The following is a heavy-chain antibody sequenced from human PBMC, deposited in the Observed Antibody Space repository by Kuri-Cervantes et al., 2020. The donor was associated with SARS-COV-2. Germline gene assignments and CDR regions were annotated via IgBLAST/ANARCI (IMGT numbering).Heavy chain of an antibody. Sequence: GGSLRPSCAASGFSFSSYAMSWVRQAPGKGLEWVSAISGSGDNTYYADSVKGRFTTSRDNSQNTVYLQMNSLRGEDTALYYCAQDVSQLGRACSYWGQGTLVTVSS. D-gene: IGHD6-6*01. CDR3: AQDVSQLGRACSY. CDR2: ISGSGDNT. V-gene: IGHV3-23*01. J-gene: IGHJ4*02. CDR1: GFSFSSYA.